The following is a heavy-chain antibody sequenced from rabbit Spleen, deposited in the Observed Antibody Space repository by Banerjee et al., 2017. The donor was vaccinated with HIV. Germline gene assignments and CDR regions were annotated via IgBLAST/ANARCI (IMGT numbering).Heavy chain of an antibody. V-gene: IGHV1S7*01. CDR2: IDPVFGIT. Sequence: QSLEESAGGLVQPGGSLKLSCKASGFTLSSYYMNWVRQAPGKGLEWIGYIDPVFGITYYANWVNGRFSISRENAQNTVFLQLNSLTAADTATYFCVREVAARLALWGPGTLVTVS. D-gene: IGHD4-1*01. J-gene: IGHJ4*01. CDR3: VREVAARLAL. CDR1: GFTLSSYY.